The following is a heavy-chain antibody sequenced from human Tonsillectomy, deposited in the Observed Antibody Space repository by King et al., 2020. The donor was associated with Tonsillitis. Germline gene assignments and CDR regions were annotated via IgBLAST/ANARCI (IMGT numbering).Heavy chain of an antibody. CDR3: SRYYYDGSGHIDRIFDY. Sequence: VQLQQSGPGLLKPSQTLSLTCAISGDSVSSNKASWDWFRQSPLRGLEWLGRTYYRAKWNNDYAVSVKSRLTINPDTSKNQVSLQLNSVTPEDTAMYYCSRYYYDGSGHIDRIFDYWGQGTLVTVSS. D-gene: IGHD3-22*01. V-gene: IGHV6-1*01. J-gene: IGHJ4*02. CDR1: GDSVSSNKAS. CDR2: TYYRAKWNN.